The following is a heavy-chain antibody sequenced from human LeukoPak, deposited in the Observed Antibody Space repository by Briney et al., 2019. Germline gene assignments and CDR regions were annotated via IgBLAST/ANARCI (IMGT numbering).Heavy chain of an antibody. D-gene: IGHD6-19*01. V-gene: IGHV3-21*01. CDR2: ISTTSAYI. CDR1: GFALSHYS. Sequence: GGSLRLSCAASGFALSHYSLTWVRQAPGKGLEWVSSISTTSAYIHYAESVKGRFSISRDNIDNVVYLQMNSLRVEDTAVYYCARVAVAGPTGWFDPWGQGTLVTVSS. J-gene: IGHJ5*02. CDR3: ARVAVAGPTGWFDP.